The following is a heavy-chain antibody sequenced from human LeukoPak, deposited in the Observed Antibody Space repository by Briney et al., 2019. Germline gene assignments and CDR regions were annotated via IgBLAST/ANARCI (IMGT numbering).Heavy chain of an antibody. CDR1: GGSISSSSYY. D-gene: IGHD4-17*01. Sequence: SETLSLTCTVSGGSISSSSYYWGWIRQPPGKGLEWIGSIYYSGSTYYNPSLKSRVTISVDTSKNQFSLKLSSVTAADTAVYYCAREGTVTPFAFDIWGQGTMVTVSS. V-gene: IGHV4-39*07. CDR3: AREGTVTPFAFDI. CDR2: IYYSGST. J-gene: IGHJ3*02.